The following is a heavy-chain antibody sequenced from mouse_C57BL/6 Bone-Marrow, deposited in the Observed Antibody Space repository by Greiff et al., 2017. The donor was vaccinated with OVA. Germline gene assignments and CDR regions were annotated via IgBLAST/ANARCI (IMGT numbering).Heavy chain of an antibody. J-gene: IGHJ2*01. D-gene: IGHD1-1*01. CDR2: IYPGDGDT. CDR1: GYAFSSSW. Sequence: VMLVESGPELVKPGASVKISCKASGYAFSSSWMNWVKQRPGKGLEWIGRIYPGDGDTNYNGKFKGKATLTADKSSSTAYMQLSSLTSEDSAVYFCARQTNYYGSSYDFDDWGQGTTLTVSS. CDR3: ARQTNYYGSSYDFDD. V-gene: IGHV1-82*01.